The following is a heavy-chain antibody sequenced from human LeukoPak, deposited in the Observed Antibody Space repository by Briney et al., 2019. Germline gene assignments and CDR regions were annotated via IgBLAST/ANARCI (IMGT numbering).Heavy chain of an antibody. CDR2: VHSSERT. Sequence: SETPSLTCTVSGGSISSYHWSWIRQPAGKGLEWIGRVHSSERTNYNPSFKSRVTISVDMSKNQFSLKMSSVTAADTAVYYCARKGGLFDYWGQGRLVTVSS. J-gene: IGHJ4*02. V-gene: IGHV4-4*07. D-gene: IGHD2-15*01. CDR1: GGSISSYH. CDR3: ARKGGLFDY.